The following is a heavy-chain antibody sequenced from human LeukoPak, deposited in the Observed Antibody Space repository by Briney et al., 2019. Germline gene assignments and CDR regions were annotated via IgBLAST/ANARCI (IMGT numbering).Heavy chain of an antibody. Sequence: ETLSLTCTVSGGSISSYYWSWIRQPPGKGLEWVSAMYTGGTTYYADSVTGRFTISRDKSKNTLYLQMNSLRVEDTAVYYCAKDEVTSGGGLASWGQGTLVTVSS. CDR1: GGSISSYY. V-gene: IGHV3-53*01. D-gene: IGHD3-10*01. J-gene: IGHJ4*02. CDR3: AKDEVTSGGGLAS. CDR2: MYTGGTT.